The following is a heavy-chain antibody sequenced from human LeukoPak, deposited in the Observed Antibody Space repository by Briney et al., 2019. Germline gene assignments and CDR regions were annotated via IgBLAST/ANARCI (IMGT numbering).Heavy chain of an antibody. CDR3: ARQAAGATGRYFQH. V-gene: IGHV4-38-2*02. D-gene: IGHD1-26*01. CDR1: GYPISSVYY. CDR2: INHGGST. Sequence: SETLSLTCSVSGYPISSVYYWGWIRRPPGKGLEWIGSINHGGSTDYNPSLKGRVIMSIDTSKNHFSLKLSSVTAADTAVYYCARQAAGATGRYFQHWGQGTLVTVSS. J-gene: IGHJ1*01.